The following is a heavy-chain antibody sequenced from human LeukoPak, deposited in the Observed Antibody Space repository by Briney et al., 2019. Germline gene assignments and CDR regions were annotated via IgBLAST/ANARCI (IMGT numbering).Heavy chain of an antibody. J-gene: IGHJ4*02. V-gene: IGHV3-23*01. CDR3: AKDLAGRLTMYYFDY. D-gene: IGHD4/OR15-4a*01. CDR2: ISGSGGST. CDR1: GFTFSSYA. Sequence: GGSLRLSCAASGFTFSSYAMSWVRQAPGKGLEWVSAISGSGGSTYYADSVKGRFTISRDNSKNALYLQMNSLGAEDTAVYYCAKDLAGRLTMYYFDYWGQGTLVTVSS.